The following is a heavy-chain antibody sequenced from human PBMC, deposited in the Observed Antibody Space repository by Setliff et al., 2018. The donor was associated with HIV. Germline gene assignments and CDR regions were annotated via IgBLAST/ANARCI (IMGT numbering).Heavy chain of an antibody. CDR1: GGSFSGYY. CDR2: INHSGST. D-gene: IGHD3-3*01. CDR3: ARGRDYTGSWFRPFYLDF. J-gene: IGHJ4*01. Sequence: SETLSLTCAVYGGSFSGYYWSWIRQTPGKGLEWLGEINHSGSTAYNLALESRVSMSIDTSKNQFSLKLTSGTAADTAIYYCARGRDYTGSWFRPFYLDFWGHGNLVTVSS. V-gene: IGHV4-34*01.